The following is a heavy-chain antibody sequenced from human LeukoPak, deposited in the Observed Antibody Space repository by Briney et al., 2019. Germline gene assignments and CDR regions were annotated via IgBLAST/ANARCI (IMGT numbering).Heavy chain of an antibody. CDR1: GYTFTSYG. D-gene: IGHD2-2*01. V-gene: IGHV1-18*04. CDR3: ARERGRGYCSSTSCHWDYYYGMDV. J-gene: IGHJ6*04. Sequence: ASVKVSCKASGYTFTSYGISWVRQAPGQGLEWMGWISAYNGNTNYAQKLQGRVTMTTDTSTSTAYMELRSLRSDDTAVYYCARERGRGYCSSTSCHWDYYYGMDVWGKGTTVTVSS. CDR2: ISAYNGNT.